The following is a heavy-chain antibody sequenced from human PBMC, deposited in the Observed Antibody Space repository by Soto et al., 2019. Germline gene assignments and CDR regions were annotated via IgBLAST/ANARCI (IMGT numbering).Heavy chain of an antibody. D-gene: IGHD3-16*01. CDR3: ARGDKNNDYYFDH. CDR1: GASISSGVYA. J-gene: IGHJ4*02. CDR2: IYNSGGS. Sequence: QLQLQESGSGLVKPSQTLSLTCVVSGASISSGVYAWNWVRQPPGKGLEWLGYIYNSGGSYYNPSLKSRVSISLDRSKNHFSLRLDSVTAADTALYFCARGDKNNDYYFDHWGQGTLVTVT. V-gene: IGHV4-30-2*01.